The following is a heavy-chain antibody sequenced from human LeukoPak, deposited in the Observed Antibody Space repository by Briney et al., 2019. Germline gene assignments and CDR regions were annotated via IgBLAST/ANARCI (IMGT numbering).Heavy chain of an antibody. CDR1: GFTFSSYW. V-gene: IGHV3-7*01. J-gene: IGHJ6*03. Sequence: GGSLRLSCAASGFTFSSYWMSWVRQALGKGLEWVANIKQDGSEKYYVDSVKGRFTISRDNAKNSLYLQMNSLRAEDTAVYYCARDNSYYYYYYYMDVWGKGTTVTVSS. D-gene: IGHD4-23*01. CDR2: IKQDGSEK. CDR3: ARDNSYYYYYYYMDV.